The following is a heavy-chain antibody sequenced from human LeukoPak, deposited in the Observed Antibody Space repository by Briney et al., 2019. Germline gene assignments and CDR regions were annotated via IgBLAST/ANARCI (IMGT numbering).Heavy chain of an antibody. CDR3: ARGICSGYDSDPFDY. J-gene: IGHJ4*02. CDR1: GFSFNGYY. V-gene: IGHV4-34*01. CDR2: INHSGST. Sequence: SETLSLTCAVYGFSFNGYYWSWIRQPPGKGLEWIGEINHSGSTNYNPSRKSRVTISVDKSKNQFYLKLSSVTAEDTAVYYCARGICSGYDSDPFDYWGQGNLVNVSS. D-gene: IGHD5-12*01.